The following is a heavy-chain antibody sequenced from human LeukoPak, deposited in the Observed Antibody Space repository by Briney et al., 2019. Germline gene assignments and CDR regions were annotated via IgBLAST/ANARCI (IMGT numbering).Heavy chain of an antibody. CDR3: ARDSSTLRIRGVLDV. CDR1: GYSFINYG. CDR2: INTYNGHT. D-gene: IGHD3-10*01. J-gene: IGHJ6*02. Sequence: GASVTVSCKTSGYSFINYGVSWVRQAPGQGLEWMGWINTYNGHTVYRQNLQGRVIMTTDTFTHTAYMELRSLRSDDTAVYYCARDSSTLRIRGVLDVWGQGTTVTVS. V-gene: IGHV1-18*01.